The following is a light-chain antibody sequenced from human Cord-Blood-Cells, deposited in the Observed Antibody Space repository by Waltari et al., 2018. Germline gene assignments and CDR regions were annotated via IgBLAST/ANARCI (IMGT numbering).Light chain of an antibody. J-gene: IGKJ4*01. V-gene: IGKV3-11*01. CDR3: QQRSNWGLT. CDR2: DAS. CDR1: QSVSSY. Sequence: EIVLTQSPATLSLSPGERATLSCRASQSVSSYLAWYQQKPGQAPRLPIYDASNRATGIPARFSGSGSVTDFTLTISSLEPEDFAVYYCQQRSNWGLTFGGGTKVEIK.